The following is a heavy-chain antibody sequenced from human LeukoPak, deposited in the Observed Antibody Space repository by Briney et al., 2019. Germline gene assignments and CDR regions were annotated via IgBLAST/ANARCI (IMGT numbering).Heavy chain of an antibody. CDR1: GFTFSDYY. J-gene: IGHJ4*02. V-gene: IGHV3-11*01. Sequence: GGSLRLSCAASGFTFSDYYMSWIRQAPGKGLEWVSYISSSGSTIYYADSVKGRFTISRDNAKNSLYLQMSSLRAEDTAVYYCARGEGTMIVVVTPFDYWGQGTLVTVSS. CDR3: ARGEGTMIVVVTPFDY. CDR2: ISSSGSTI. D-gene: IGHD3-22*01.